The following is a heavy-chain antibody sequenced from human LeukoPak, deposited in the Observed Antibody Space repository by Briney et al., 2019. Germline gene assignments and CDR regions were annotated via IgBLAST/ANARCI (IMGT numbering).Heavy chain of an antibody. D-gene: IGHD3-10*01. CDR3: ARERSGSSLFDY. Sequence: GGSLRLSCAASGFTVSSNYMSWVRQAPGKGLEWVSVIYSGGSTYYADSVKGRFTISRDNSKNTLYLQMNSLRAEDTAVYYCARERSGSSLFDYWGQGTLVTVSS. CDR2: IYSGGST. CDR1: GFTVSSNY. V-gene: IGHV3-53*01. J-gene: IGHJ4*02.